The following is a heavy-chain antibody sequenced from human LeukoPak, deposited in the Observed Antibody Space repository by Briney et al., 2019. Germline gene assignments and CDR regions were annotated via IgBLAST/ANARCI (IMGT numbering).Heavy chain of an antibody. J-gene: IGHJ4*02. CDR3: ARRLRYSHGLYADFFDY. CDR2: IYPGDSDT. Sequence: GESLKISCKASGYSFTSYWIGWVRQMPGKGLEWMGIIYPGDSDTRYSPSFQGQVTISADKSISTAYLQWSSLKASDTAMYYCARRLRYSHGLYADFFDYLGQGTLVTASS. V-gene: IGHV5-51*01. D-gene: IGHD2-8*01. CDR1: GYSFTSYW.